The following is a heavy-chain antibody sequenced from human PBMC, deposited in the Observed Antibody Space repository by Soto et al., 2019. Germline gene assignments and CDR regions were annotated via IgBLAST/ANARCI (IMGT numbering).Heavy chain of an antibody. D-gene: IGHD4-17*01. Sequence: SETLSLTCAVSGGSISSGGYSWSWIRQPPGKGLEWIGYIYHSGSTYYNPSLKSRVTISVDRSKNQFSLKLSSVTAADTAVYYCARDTAPSDVWGQGTTVT. CDR2: IYHSGST. CDR1: GGSISSGGYS. CDR3: ARDTAPSDV. J-gene: IGHJ6*02. V-gene: IGHV4-30-2*01.